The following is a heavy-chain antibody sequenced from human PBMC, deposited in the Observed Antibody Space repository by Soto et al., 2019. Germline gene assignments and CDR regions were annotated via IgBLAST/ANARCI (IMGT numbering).Heavy chain of an antibody. D-gene: IGHD1-26*01. CDR3: AKGAVGGGARPSVGF. CDR1: GFTFSDYY. CDR2: ISSSGTTI. V-gene: IGHV3-11*04. Sequence: QGQLGESGGGLAKPGGSLRLSCAASGFTFSDYYMSWIRQAPGKGLEWVSYISSSGTTIYYADSVKGRFTISRDNARNTLFLQMNSRREEDTAVYYCAKGAVGGGARPSVGFWGHGTTVTVSS. J-gene: IGHJ6*02.